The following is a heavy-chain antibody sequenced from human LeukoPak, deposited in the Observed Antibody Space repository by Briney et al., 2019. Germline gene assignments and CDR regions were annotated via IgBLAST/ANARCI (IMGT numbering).Heavy chain of an antibody. CDR1: GYAFTSNG. CDR3: ARRYCSGGSCDRGYYYYMDV. V-gene: IGHV1-18*01. D-gene: IGHD2-15*01. CDR2: ISAYNGNT. Sequence: GASVKVSCKASGYAFTSNGISWLRQAPGQGLEWMGWISAYNGNTNYAQKFQGRVTMTTDTSTSTAYMELRSLRSDDTAVYYCARRYCSGGSCDRGYYYYMDVWGKGTTVTVSS. J-gene: IGHJ6*03.